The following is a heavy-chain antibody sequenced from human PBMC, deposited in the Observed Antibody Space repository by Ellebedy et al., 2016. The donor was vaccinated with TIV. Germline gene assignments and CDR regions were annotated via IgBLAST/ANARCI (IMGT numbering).Heavy chain of an antibody. J-gene: IGHJ4*02. CDR3: VRHSTPGDYLIFDH. V-gene: IGHV4-39*01. Sequence: SETLSLTCTVSGGSISSSSYYWAWIRQAPGKGLEWIGTVYHNGGTYHNPSLQSRVTMSADTSKNQFFLKLSSVTAADTSIYFCVRHSTPGDYLIFDHWGQGTLVTVSS. CDR1: GGSISSSSYY. CDR2: VYHNGGT. D-gene: IGHD4-11*01.